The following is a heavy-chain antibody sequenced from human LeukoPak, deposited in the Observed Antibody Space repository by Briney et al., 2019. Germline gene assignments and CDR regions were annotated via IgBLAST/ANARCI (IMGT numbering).Heavy chain of an antibody. Sequence: SETLSLTCTVSGGSITSSSYYWGWLRQPPGKGREWVGSIYYSGSTYYNPSLRSRFTISVDTSKNQFSLKLSTVPAADTAVYYCARQPYYYDSSGYWFDYWGQGTLVTVSS. CDR2: IYYSGST. CDR1: GGSITSSSYY. J-gene: IGHJ4*02. CDR3: ARQPYYYDSSGYWFDY. D-gene: IGHD3-22*01. V-gene: IGHV4-39*01.